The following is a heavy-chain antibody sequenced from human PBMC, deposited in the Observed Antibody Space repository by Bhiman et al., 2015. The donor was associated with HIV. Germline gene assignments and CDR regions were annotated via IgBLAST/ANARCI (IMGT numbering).Heavy chain of an antibody. J-gene: IGHJ4*02. D-gene: IGHD3-22*01. CDR3: ARDPLDYYDNSGPGPYFDY. CDR1: GFTFSNYA. V-gene: IGHV3-30-3*01. Sequence: QVQLVESGGDVVQPGRSLRLSCAASGFTFSNYAMHWVRQAPGKGLEWVAVISYDGSNKYYADSVKGRFTISRDNSKNTLYLQMNSLRAEDTAVYYCARDPLDYYDNSGPGPYFDYWGQGTLVTVSS. CDR2: ISYDGSNK.